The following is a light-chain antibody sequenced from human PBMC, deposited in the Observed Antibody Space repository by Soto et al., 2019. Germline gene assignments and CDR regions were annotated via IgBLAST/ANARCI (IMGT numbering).Light chain of an antibody. CDR3: SSFTSSRTLL. V-gene: IGLV2-14*01. Sequence: QSALTQPASVSGSPGQSITISCTGTSSDVGGYNYVSWYQQHPGTAPKLMIYEVNNRPSGVSDRFSGSKSGNTASLAISGLQAEDEADYYCSSFTSSRTLLFGGGTKLTVL. CDR1: SSDVGGYNY. CDR2: EVN. J-gene: IGLJ2*01.